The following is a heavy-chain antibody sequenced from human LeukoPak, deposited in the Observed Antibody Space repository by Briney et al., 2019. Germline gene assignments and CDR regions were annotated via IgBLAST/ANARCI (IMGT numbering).Heavy chain of an antibody. CDR1: KFTFSSYW. CDR2: IKQDGSEK. V-gene: IGHV3-7*01. Sequence: PGGSLRLSCAASKFTFSSYWMSWVRQAPGKGLEWVANIKQDGSEKYYVDSVKGRFTISRDNAKNSLYLQMNSLRAEDTAVYYCARDRQWPRYWGQGTLVTVSS. CDR3: ARDRQWPRY. D-gene: IGHD6-19*01. J-gene: IGHJ4*02.